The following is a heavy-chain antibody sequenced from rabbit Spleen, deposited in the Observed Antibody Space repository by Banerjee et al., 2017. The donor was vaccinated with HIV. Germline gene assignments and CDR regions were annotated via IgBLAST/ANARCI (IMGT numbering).Heavy chain of an antibody. D-gene: IGHD1-1*01. V-gene: IGHV1S47*01. CDR3: VRDKASFSGDYGPYYFNL. Sequence: QEQLVESGGGLVQPGGSLKLSCKASGFDLSRYGVSWVRQAPGKGLEWIGYIDPIFGSTYYASWVNGRFSISRENTQNTVSLQVNSLTAADTATYFCVRDKASFSGDYGPYYFNLWGPGTLVTVS. J-gene: IGHJ4*01. CDR1: GFDLSRYG. CDR2: IDPIFGST.